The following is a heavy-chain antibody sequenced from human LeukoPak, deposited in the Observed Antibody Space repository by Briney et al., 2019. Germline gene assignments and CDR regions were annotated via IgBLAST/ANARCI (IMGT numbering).Heavy chain of an antibody. CDR1: GLIFDDYA. Sequence: PGGSLRLSCAASGLIFDDYAMHWVRQAPGKDLEWVSGISWNSGSIGYADSVKGRFTISRDNAKNSLYLQMNSLRAEDTALYYCAKDRDYSSSGASVDYWGQGTLVTVSS. V-gene: IGHV3-9*01. D-gene: IGHD6-6*01. CDR3: AKDRDYSSSGASVDY. CDR2: ISWNSGSI. J-gene: IGHJ4*02.